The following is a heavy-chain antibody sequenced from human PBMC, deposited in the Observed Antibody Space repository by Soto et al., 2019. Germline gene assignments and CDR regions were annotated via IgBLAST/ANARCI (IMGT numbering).Heavy chain of an antibody. J-gene: IGHJ6*02. CDR3: AREGMVATGFYGIDV. V-gene: IGHV3-21*01. D-gene: IGHD5-12*01. CDR1: GFTFSSYS. Sequence: EVQLVESGGGLVKPGGSLRLSCAASGFTFSSYSMNWVRQAPGKGLEWVSSISSSSSYIYYADSVKGRFTISRDNAKNSLYLQMNSLRAEDTAVYYCAREGMVATGFYGIDVWGQGPTVTVSS. CDR2: ISSSSSYI.